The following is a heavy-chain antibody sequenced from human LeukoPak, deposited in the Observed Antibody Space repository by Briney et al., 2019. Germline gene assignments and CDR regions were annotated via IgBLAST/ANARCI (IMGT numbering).Heavy chain of an antibody. Sequence: AGGSLRLSCAASGFTFSSYGMHWVRQAPGKGLEWVAFIRYDGSNKYYADSVKGRFTISRDNSKNTLYLQMNSLRAEDTAVYYCAKDSPITIFGVVKGLLNYFGYWGQGTLVTVSS. D-gene: IGHD3-3*01. CDR1: GFTFSSYG. J-gene: IGHJ4*02. V-gene: IGHV3-30*02. CDR3: AKDSPITIFGVVKGLLNYFGY. CDR2: IRYDGSNK.